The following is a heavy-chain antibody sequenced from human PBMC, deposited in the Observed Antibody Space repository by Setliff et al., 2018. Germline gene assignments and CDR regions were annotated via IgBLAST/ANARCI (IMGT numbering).Heavy chain of an antibody. CDR3: ARDGIAAHPGADY. CDR1: GYTFTSYA. CDR2: INAGNGNT. D-gene: IGHD6-6*01. Sequence: GASVKVSCKASGYTFTSYAMHWVRQAPGQRLEWMGWINAGNGNTKYSQKFQGRVTITRDTSASTAYMELSSLRSEDTAVYYCARDGIAAHPGADYWGQGTLVTVSS. V-gene: IGHV1-3*01. J-gene: IGHJ4*02.